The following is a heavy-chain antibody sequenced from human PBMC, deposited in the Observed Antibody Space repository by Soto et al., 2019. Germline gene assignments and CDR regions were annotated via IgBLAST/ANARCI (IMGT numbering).Heavy chain of an antibody. CDR3: AAQGGINIAYYYTIDV. D-gene: IGHD3-10*01. Sequence: WASVKVSCKASGFTFTNSAVQWVRQARGQGLEWIGWIVVGSGNTNYAQRFQERVTITRDMSTSTAYMELSSLRSGDTAVYYCAAQGGINIAYYYTIDVWGQGTTVTVSS. CDR2: IVVGSGNT. CDR1: GFTFTNSA. J-gene: IGHJ6*02. V-gene: IGHV1-58*01.